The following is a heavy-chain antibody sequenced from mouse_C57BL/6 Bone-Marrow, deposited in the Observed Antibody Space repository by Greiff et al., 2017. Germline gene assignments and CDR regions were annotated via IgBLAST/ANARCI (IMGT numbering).Heavy chain of an antibody. CDR2: IYPGSGST. CDR1: GYTFTSYW. Sequence: VQLQQPGAELVKPGASVKMSCKASGYTFTSYWITWVKQRPGQGLEWIGDIYPGSGSTNYNEKFKSKATLTVDTSSSTAYMQLSSLTSEDSAVYYGARDAYYSNYDAMDYWGQGTSVTVSS. D-gene: IGHD2-5*01. V-gene: IGHV1-55*01. J-gene: IGHJ4*01. CDR3: ARDAYYSNYDAMDY.